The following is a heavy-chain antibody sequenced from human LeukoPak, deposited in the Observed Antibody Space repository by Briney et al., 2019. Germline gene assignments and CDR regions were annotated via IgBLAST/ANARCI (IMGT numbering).Heavy chain of an antibody. CDR3: ARSIRGCSSSPCYEDY. V-gene: IGHV1-46*01. Sequence: GASVKVSCKASGYTFTSYYMHWVRQAPGQGLEWMGMINPSGGSTSYAQKFQGRVTMTRDTSTSTVYMDLNSLRSEDTAVYFCARSIRGCSSSPCYEDYWGQGTLVTVSS. CDR1: GYTFTSYY. CDR2: INPSGGST. D-gene: IGHD2-2*01. J-gene: IGHJ4*02.